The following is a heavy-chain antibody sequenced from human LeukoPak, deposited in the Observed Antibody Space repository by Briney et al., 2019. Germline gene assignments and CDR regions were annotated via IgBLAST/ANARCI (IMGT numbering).Heavy chain of an antibody. CDR2: VHLDGRT. V-gene: IGHV4-4*02. D-gene: IGHD3-22*01. CDR1: GGSVINTNW. Sequence: PSETLSLTCGVSGGSVINTNWWTWVRQPPGKGLEWIGEVHLDGRTNYNPSLESRLTMSVDVSENQVSLKLTSVTAADTAVYYCARARVRNYSFDSWGLYTSDWHFDLWGRGTLVPVSS. J-gene: IGHJ2*01. CDR3: ARARVRNYSFDSWGLYTSDWHFDL.